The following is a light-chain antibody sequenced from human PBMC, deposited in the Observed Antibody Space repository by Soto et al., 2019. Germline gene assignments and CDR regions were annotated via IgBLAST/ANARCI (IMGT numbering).Light chain of an antibody. CDR1: QGISSY. J-gene: IGKJ5*01. CDR2: AAS. CDR3: QQHYGYPIT. Sequence: AIRLTQSPSSLSASTGDRVTITCRASQGISSYLAWYQQKPGKAPKLLIYAASTLQSGVPSRLIGSGSGTDFTLTIICRQYADFATDYYQQHYGYPITFGKGKRLQIK. V-gene: IGKV1-8*01.